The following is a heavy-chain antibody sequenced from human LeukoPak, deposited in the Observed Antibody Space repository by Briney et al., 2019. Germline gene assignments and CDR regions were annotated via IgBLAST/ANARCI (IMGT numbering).Heavy chain of an antibody. Sequence: GGSLRLSCAASGFTFSNYGMHWVRQAPGKGLEWVAIIWYDGSNKYYVDSVKGRFTISRDNSKDTLYLQMNSLRAEDTAVYYCARDSSTSCYVWCYYYYGMDVWGQGTTVTVSS. V-gene: IGHV3-33*01. CDR2: IWYDGSNK. J-gene: IGHJ6*02. CDR3: ARDSSTSCYVWCYYYYGMDV. CDR1: GFTFSNYG. D-gene: IGHD2-2*01.